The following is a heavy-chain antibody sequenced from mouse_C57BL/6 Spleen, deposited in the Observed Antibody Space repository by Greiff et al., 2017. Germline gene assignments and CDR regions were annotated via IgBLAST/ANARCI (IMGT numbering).Heavy chain of an antibody. V-gene: IGHV5-15*01. Sequence: EVQVVESGGGLVQPGGSLKLSCAASGFTFSDYGMAWVRQAPRKGPEWVAFISNLAYSIYYADTVTGRFTISRANAKNTLYLEMSSLRSEDTAMYYCARRELGPHYYAMDYWGQGTSVTVS. CDR3: ARRELGPHYYAMDY. CDR2: ISNLAYSI. D-gene: IGHD4-1*01. J-gene: IGHJ4*01. CDR1: GFTFSDYG.